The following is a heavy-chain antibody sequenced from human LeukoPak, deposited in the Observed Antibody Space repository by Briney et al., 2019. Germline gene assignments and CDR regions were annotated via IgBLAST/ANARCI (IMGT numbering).Heavy chain of an antibody. D-gene: IGHD1-1*01. CDR1: GVSISSSNSY. V-gene: IGHV4-39*01. Sequence: PSETLSLTCTVSGVSISSSNSYWGWIRQPPGKGLEWIGSIYYSGSTYYNPSLKSRVTISVDTSKNQFSLKLRSVTAADTAVYYCARVPGGALNWFDPWGQGTLVTVSS. J-gene: IGHJ5*02. CDR2: IYYSGST. CDR3: ARVPGGALNWFDP.